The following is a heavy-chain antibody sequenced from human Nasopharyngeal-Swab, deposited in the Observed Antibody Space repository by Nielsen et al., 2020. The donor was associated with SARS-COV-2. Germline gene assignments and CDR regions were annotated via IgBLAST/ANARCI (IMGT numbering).Heavy chain of an antibody. Sequence: GESLKISCAASGFTFSSYAMHWVRQAPGKGLEYVSAISSNGGSTYYANSVKGRFTISRDNSKNTLYLQMGSLRAEDMAVYYCATGPVGFDYWGQGTLVTVSS. CDR3: ATGPVGFDY. D-gene: IGHD2-15*01. CDR1: GFTFSSYA. J-gene: IGHJ4*02. CDR2: ISSNGGST. V-gene: IGHV3-64*01.